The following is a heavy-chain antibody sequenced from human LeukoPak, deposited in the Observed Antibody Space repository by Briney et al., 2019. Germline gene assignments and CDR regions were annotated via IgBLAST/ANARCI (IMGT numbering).Heavy chain of an antibody. CDR1: GFTFSTYS. CDR3: ARDISYGSPW. V-gene: IGHV3-21*01. Sequence: GGSLRLSCAASGFTFSTYSMNWVRQAPGKGLEWVSSISSTSSYIYYADSVKGRFTISRDNAKKSLYLQMNSLRAEDTAVYYCARDISYGSPWWGQGTLVTVSS. CDR2: ISSTSSYI. J-gene: IGHJ4*02. D-gene: IGHD3-10*01.